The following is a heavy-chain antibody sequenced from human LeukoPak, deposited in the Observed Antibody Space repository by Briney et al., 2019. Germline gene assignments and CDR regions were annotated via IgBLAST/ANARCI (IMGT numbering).Heavy chain of an antibody. CDR1: GGSISSSSYY. D-gene: IGHD5-24*01. CDR2: IYYSGST. Sequence: SETLSLTCTVSGGSISSSSYYWGWIRQPPGKGLEWIGSIYYSGSTYYNPSLKSRVTISVDTSKNQFSLKLSSVTAADTAVYYCARALDGYNHPSSFDYWGQGTLVTVSS. V-gene: IGHV4-39*07. CDR3: ARALDGYNHPSSFDY. J-gene: IGHJ4*02.